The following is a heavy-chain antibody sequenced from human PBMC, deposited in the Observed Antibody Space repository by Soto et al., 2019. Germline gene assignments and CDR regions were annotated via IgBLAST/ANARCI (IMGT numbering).Heavy chain of an antibody. CDR3: ARDSLIRYCSGGSCYIR. CDR2: ISSDSTAI. V-gene: IGHV3-48*01. Sequence: EVELVESGGGLVQPGGSLRLSCATSGLTFSSYSMNWVRQAPGKGLECISSISSDSTAIYYADSVKGRFAISRDNAKNSLYLQMNSLRAEDTAMYYCARDSLIRYCSGGSCYIRWGQGTLVTVSS. CDR1: GLTFSSYS. D-gene: IGHD2-15*01. J-gene: IGHJ4*02.